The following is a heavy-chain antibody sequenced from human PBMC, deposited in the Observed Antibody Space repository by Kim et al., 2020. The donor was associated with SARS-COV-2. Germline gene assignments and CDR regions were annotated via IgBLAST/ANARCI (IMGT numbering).Heavy chain of an antibody. CDR2: INAGNGNT. V-gene: IGHV1-3*01. CDR1: GYTFTSYT. Sequence: ASVKVSCKASGYTFTSYTIHWVRHAPGQRLEWMGWINAGNGNTKYSQNFQGRVTITRDTSATTAYMDLSSLRSEDTAVYYCARAKGYCTISSCNNGTDVWGQGTTVTVSS. D-gene: IGHD2-2*02. J-gene: IGHJ6*02. CDR3: ARAKGYCTISSCNNGTDV.